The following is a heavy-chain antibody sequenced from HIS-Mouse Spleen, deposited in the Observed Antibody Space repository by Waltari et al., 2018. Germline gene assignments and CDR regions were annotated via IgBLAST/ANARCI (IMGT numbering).Heavy chain of an antibody. D-gene: IGHD3-10*01. CDR2: ISYDGSNK. CDR1: GCTFSTYG. J-gene: IGHJ4*02. V-gene: IGHV3-30*03. Sequence: QVQLVESGGGGVQPGRSLRLRLSASGCTFSTYGMPWVRQAPGKGLEWVAVISYDGSNKYYAASVKGRFTISRDNSKNTLYLQMNSLRAEDTAVYYCEGVYGSGSYYFDYWGQGTLVTVSS. CDR3: EGVYGSGSYYFDY.